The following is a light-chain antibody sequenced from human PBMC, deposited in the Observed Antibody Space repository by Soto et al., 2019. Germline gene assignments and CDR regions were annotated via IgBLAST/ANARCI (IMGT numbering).Light chain of an antibody. CDR1: QSFSNS. Sequence: EIVLTQSPATLSLSPGERATLSCRASQSFSNSRLAWYQLKPGQAPRLLSYGASTRATGIPARFSGSGSETEFTLTISSLQSEDFAVYYCQQYNNWPPYTFGQGTKVDIK. V-gene: IGKV3-15*01. J-gene: IGKJ2*01. CDR3: QQYNNWPPYT. CDR2: GAS.